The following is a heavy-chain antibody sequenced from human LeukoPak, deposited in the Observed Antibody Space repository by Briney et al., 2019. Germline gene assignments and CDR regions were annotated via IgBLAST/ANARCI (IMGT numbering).Heavy chain of an antibody. CDR2: TYYRSKWYN. D-gene: IGHD6-6*01. J-gene: IGHJ6*03. V-gene: IGHV6-1*01. CDR1: GDSVSINSAA. CDR3: ARGVLTSSSYDYYYYYYMDV. Sequence: SQTLSLTCAISGDSVSINSAAWNWIRQSPSRGLEWLGSTYYRSKWYNDYAVSVKSQITINPDTSKNQFSLQLNSVTPEDTAVYYCARGVLTSSSYDYYYYYYMDVWGKGTTVTVSS.